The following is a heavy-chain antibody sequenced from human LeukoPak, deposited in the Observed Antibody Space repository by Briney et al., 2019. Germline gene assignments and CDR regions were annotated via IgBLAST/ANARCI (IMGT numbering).Heavy chain of an antibody. CDR2: ISGSSSYV. Sequence: GGSLRLSCAASGFTFSTYNMNWVRQAPGKGLEWVSSISGSSSYVYYADSVKGRFSISRDNAKNSLYLQMNSLRAEDTAVYYCARDLLGWELHYFDYWGQGTLVTVSS. J-gene: IGHJ4*02. CDR3: ARDLLGWELHYFDY. D-gene: IGHD1-26*01. V-gene: IGHV3-21*01. CDR1: GFTFSTYN.